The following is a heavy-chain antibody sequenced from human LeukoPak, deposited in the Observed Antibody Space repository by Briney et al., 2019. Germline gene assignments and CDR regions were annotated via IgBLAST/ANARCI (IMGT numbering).Heavy chain of an antibody. V-gene: IGHV3-33*01. J-gene: IGHJ4*02. Sequence: TSLRLSFDAPGFAFNTYGMHWVRQAPGKGLEGVAVIRSDGSDIYYADSGKGRFTISRDNSKNTLYLQMNSLRAEDTAVYYCARDQSPKWGSGERYFDYWGQGTLVTVSS. CDR3: ARDQSPKWGSGERYFDY. D-gene: IGHD7-27*01. CDR2: IRSDGSDI. CDR1: GFAFNTYG.